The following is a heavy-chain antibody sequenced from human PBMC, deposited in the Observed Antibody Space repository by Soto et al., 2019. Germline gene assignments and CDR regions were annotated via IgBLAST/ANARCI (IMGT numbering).Heavy chain of an antibody. V-gene: IGHV1-69*04. CDR3: ARDDDRYGGYSGYDFGYYMDV. CDR1: GGTFSSYT. J-gene: IGHJ6*03. Sequence: GASVKVSCKASGGTFSSYTISWVRQAPGQGLEWMGRIIPILGIANYAQKFQGGVTITADKSTSTAYMELSSLRSEDTAVYYCARDDDRYGGYSGYDFGYYMDVWGKGTTVTVSS. D-gene: IGHD5-12*01. CDR2: IIPILGIA.